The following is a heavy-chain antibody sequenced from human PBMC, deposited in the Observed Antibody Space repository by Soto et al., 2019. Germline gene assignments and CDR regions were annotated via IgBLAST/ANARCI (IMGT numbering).Heavy chain of an antibody. Sequence: GGSLRLSCAASGFTFSSYDMHWVRQATGKGLEWVSVIGSAGDTYYPGSVKGRFTISRENAKNSLYLQMNSLRAEDTGVYYCARALSGIGAAWGQGTLVTVSS. CDR2: IGSAGDT. CDR1: GFTFSSYD. CDR3: ARALSGIGAA. J-gene: IGHJ4*02. D-gene: IGHD6-13*01. V-gene: IGHV3-13*01.